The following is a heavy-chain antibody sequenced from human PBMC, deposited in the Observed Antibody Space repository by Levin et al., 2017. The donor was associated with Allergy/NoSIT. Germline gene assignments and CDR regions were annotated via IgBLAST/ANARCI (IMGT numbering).Heavy chain of an antibody. CDR3: AREGTDDSSGYPPDY. CDR1: GFSLRTYG. J-gene: IGHJ4*02. Sequence: TGESLKISCAVSGFSLRTYGMYWVRQAPGRGLEWVAVILYDGRSRYYADSVKGRFTISRDVSTNTLNLQMDSLTAEDMAVYYCAREGTDDSSGYPPDYWGQGTLVTVSS. D-gene: IGHD3-22*01. CDR2: ILYDGRSR. V-gene: IGHV3-33*05.